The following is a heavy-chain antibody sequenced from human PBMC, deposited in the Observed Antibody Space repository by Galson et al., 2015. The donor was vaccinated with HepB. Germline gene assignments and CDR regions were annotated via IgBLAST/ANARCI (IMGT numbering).Heavy chain of an antibody. CDR3: AREGVVPAAVQNDY. CDR2: ISANSGNT. D-gene: IGHD2-2*02. Sequence: SVKVSCKASGYTFTDYGITWVRQAPGQGLEWMGWISANSGNTNYAQKVQDRVTMTTDTSTSTAYMELRSLRSDDTAVYYCAREGVVPAAVQNDYWGQGTLVTVSS. CDR1: GYTFTDYG. J-gene: IGHJ4*02. V-gene: IGHV1-18*01.